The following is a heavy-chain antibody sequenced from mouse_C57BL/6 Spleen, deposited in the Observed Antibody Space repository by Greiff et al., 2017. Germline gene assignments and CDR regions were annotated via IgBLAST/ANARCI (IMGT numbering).Heavy chain of an antibody. J-gene: IGHJ4*01. V-gene: IGHV1-80*01. D-gene: IGHD1-1*01. CDR1: GYAFSSYW. Sequence: VKLVESGAELVKPGASVKISCKASGYAFSSYWMNWVKQRPGKGLEWIGQIYPGDGDTNYNGKFKGKATLTADKSSSTAYMQLSSLTSEDSAVYFCAREDLASTVPMDYWGQGTSVTVSS. CDR3: AREDLASTVPMDY. CDR2: IYPGDGDT.